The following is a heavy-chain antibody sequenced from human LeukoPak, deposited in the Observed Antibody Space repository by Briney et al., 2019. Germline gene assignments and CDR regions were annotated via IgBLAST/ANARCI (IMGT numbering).Heavy chain of an antibody. CDR1: GFTFSNYR. V-gene: IGHV3-74*01. D-gene: IGHD2-2*01. CDR2: INSDGSRI. J-gene: IGHJ6*03. Sequence: GGSLRLSCAASGFTFSNYRMHWVRQAPGKGLVWVSRINSDGSRIYYADSVKGRFTISRDNAKNSLYLEMNSLRAEDTAVYYCARDHEVVPAAPNYYYYYYMDVWGKGTTVTVSS. CDR3: ARDHEVVPAAPNYYYYYYMDV.